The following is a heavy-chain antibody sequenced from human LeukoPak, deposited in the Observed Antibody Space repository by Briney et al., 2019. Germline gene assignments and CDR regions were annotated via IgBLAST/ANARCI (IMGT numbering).Heavy chain of an antibody. D-gene: IGHD3-22*01. CDR1: GGSISSGGYS. CDR3: ARGRDYYDSSGYYFDY. Sequence: SETLSLTCAVSGGSISSGGYSWSWIRQPPGKGLEWIGYIYHSGSTYYNPSLKSRVTISVGRSKNQFSLKLSSVTAADTAVYYCARGRDYYDSSGYYFDYWGQGTLVTVSS. J-gene: IGHJ4*02. V-gene: IGHV4-30-2*01. CDR2: IYHSGST.